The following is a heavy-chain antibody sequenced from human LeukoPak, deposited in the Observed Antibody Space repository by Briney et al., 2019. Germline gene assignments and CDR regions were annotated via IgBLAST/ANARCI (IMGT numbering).Heavy chain of an antibody. CDR2: IYTSGST. J-gene: IGHJ6*03. CDR1: GGSISSYY. D-gene: IGHD6-6*01. V-gene: IGHV4-4*07. CDR3: ARVAARPPYYYYMDV. Sequence: SETLSLTCTVSGGSISSYYWSWIRQPAGKGLEWIGRIYTSGSTNYNPSLKSRVTMSVDTSKNQFSLKLSSVTAADTAVYYCARVAARPPYYYYMDVWGKGTTVTVSS.